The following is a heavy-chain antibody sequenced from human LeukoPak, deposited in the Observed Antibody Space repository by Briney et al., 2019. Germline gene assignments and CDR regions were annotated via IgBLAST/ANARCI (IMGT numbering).Heavy chain of an antibody. Sequence: SQTLSLTCAVSGGSISSGGYSWSWIRRPPGKGLEWIGYIYHSGSTYYNPSLKSRVTISVDTSKNQFSLKLSSVTAADTAVYYCARRTTGTGPFDYWGQGTLVTVSS. J-gene: IGHJ4*02. D-gene: IGHD1-1*01. V-gene: IGHV4-30-2*01. CDR3: ARRTTGTGPFDY. CDR1: GGSISSGGYS. CDR2: IYHSGST.